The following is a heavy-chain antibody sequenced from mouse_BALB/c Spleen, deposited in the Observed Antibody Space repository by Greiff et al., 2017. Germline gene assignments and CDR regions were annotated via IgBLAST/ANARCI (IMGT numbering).Heavy chain of an antibody. J-gene: IGHJ4*01. V-gene: IGHV14-4*02. CDR1: GFHIKDYY. Sequence: VQLQQSGAELVRSGASVKLSCTASGFHIKDYYMHWVKQRPEQGLEWIGWIDPENGDTEYAPKFQGKATMTADTSSNTAYLQRSSLTSEDTAVYCCSAREGAMDYWGQGTSVTVSS. CDR2: IDPENGDT. CDR3: SAREGAMDY.